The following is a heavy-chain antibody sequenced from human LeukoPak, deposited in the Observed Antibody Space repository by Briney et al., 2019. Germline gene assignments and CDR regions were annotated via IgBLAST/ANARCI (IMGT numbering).Heavy chain of an antibody. CDR3: ARDKSLQGWRGVHWFDP. CDR2: INPICGST. V-gene: IGHV1-46*01. J-gene: IGHJ5*02. D-gene: IGHD3-10*01. Sequence: ASVKVSCKASGYTFTSYYMHWVRQAPGQGLEWMGIINPICGSTNYAQKFQGRVTITTDTSTSTVYMEQSSLRSEDTAVYYCARDKSLQGWRGVHWFDPWGKGTLVTVSS. CDR1: GYTFTSYY.